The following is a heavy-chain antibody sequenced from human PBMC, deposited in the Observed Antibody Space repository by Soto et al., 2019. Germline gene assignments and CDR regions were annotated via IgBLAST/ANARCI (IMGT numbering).Heavy chain of an antibody. CDR3: ARGSTDSYPGSRIFDF. J-gene: IGHJ4*02. CDR2: ITDTGGDA. Sequence: GGSLRLSCVASGLTFESRAMTWVRQAPGEGLQWVSTITDTGGDAKYADSVRGRFVISRDNSKKTLYLQLTSLTAEDSAMYYCARGSTDSYPGSRIFDFWGRGTLVTVSS. V-gene: IGHV3-23*01. CDR1: GLTFESRA. D-gene: IGHD3-10*01.